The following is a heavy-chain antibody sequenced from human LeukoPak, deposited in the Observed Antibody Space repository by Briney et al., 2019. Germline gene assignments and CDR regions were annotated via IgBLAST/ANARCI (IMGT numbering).Heavy chain of an antibody. J-gene: IGHJ4*02. CDR3: ARRPPSYSDNSGTYYLGGFDY. D-gene: IGHD3-10*01. CDR1: GGSFSGYY. V-gene: IGHV4-34*01. CDR2: INHSGST. Sequence: KPSETPSLTCAVYGGSFSGYYWSWIRQPPGKGLEWIGEINHSGSTNYNPSLKSRVTISVDTSKNQFSLNLNSVTAADTAVYYCARRPPSYSDNSGTYYLGGFDYWGQGTLVTVSS.